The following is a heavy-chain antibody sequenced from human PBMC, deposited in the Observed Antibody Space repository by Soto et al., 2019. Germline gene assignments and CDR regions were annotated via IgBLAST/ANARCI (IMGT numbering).Heavy chain of an antibody. V-gene: IGHV3-7*01. CDR2: MMADGREK. J-gene: IGHJ3*02. CDR1: GFTFSNYW. D-gene: IGHD1-1*01. CDR3: ARKGGTRDAFDI. Sequence: GGSLRLSCAASGFTFSNYWMSWVRQAPGKGLEWVANMMADGREKNYVDSVKGRFTVSRDNAKNSVYLQMNSLRAEDTAVYYCARKGGTRDAFDIWGQGTVVTVSS.